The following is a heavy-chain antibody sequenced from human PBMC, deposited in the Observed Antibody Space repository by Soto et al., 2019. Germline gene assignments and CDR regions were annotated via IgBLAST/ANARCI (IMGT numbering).Heavy chain of an antibody. D-gene: IGHD3-9*01. CDR2: IIAFFGTA. CDR1: GGTSSNYG. V-gene: IGHV1-69*01. CDR3: ACTDYYSNYYYYGMDV. J-gene: IGHJ6*02. Sequence: SGAEVKKPGSSVKVSCKASGGTSSNYGVSWVRQAPGQGLEWMGGIIAFFGTANYAQKFQGRVTITADESTSTAYMELSSLKSEDTAVYYCACTDYYSNYYYYGMDVWGQGTTVTVSS.